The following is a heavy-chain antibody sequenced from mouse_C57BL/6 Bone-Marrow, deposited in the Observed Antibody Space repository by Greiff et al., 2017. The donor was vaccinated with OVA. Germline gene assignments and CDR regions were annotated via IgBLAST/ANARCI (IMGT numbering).Heavy chain of an antibody. CDR1: GFNIKDYY. J-gene: IGHJ4*01. V-gene: IGHV14-2*01. CDR2: IDPEDGEN. D-gene: IGHD1-1*01. Sequence: EVQLQQSGAELVKPGDSVKLSCTASGFNIKDYYMHWVKQRTEQGLEWIGRIDPEDGENKYAPKFQGTVTITADTSSNTAYLQLIILTSEYTAVYYCARPVSTVVRSAIDYGGQGTSVTVSS. CDR3: ARPVSTVVRSAIDY.